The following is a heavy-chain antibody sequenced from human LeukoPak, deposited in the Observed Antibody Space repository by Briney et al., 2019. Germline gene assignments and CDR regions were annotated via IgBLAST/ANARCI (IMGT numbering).Heavy chain of an antibody. CDR2: INPSSGAT. Sequence: ASVKVSCKASGYTFTGYYMHWVRQAPGQGLEWMGWINPSSGATNYEQKLQGRVTMAWDTSISTAYLDLSRLTSYDTAVYYCRLFHTPIFDLWGQGTMITVSS. D-gene: IGHD3-3*01. CDR1: GYTFTGYY. CDR3: RLFHTPIFDL. J-gene: IGHJ3*01. V-gene: IGHV1-2*02.